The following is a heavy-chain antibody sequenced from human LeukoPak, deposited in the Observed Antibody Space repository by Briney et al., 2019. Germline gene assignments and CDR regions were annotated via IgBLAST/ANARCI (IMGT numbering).Heavy chain of an antibody. CDR3: AKDRNGLTTVID. Sequence: GSLRLSCAASGFTFSSYAMSWVRQAPGKGLEWVSAISGSGGSTYYADSVKGRFTISRDNSKNTLYLQMNSLRAEDTAVYYCAKDRNGLTTVIDWGQGTLVTVSS. V-gene: IGHV3-23*01. CDR1: GFTFSSYA. D-gene: IGHD4-17*01. CDR2: ISGSGGST. J-gene: IGHJ4*02.